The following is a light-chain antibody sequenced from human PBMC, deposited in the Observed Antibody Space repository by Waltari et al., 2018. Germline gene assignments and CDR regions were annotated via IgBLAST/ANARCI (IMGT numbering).Light chain of an antibody. CDR3: CSYAGSYTVV. Sequence: QSALTQPRSVSGSPGQSVTISCTGTSRDVGGYHYVPWYQQHPGNAPKLMIYDVSKRPSGVPDRFSGSKSGNTASLTISGLQAEDEADYYCCSYAGSYTVVFGGGTKLTVL. CDR2: DVS. V-gene: IGLV2-11*01. CDR1: SRDVGGYHY. J-gene: IGLJ2*01.